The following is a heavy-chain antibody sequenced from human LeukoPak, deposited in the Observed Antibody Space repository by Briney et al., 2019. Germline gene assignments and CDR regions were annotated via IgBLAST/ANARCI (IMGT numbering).Heavy chain of an antibody. J-gene: IGHJ6*03. CDR1: GGSISSYY. Sequence: SETLSLTCTVSGGSISSYYWSWIRQPPGKGLEWSGNLYYSGSTNYNPSLKSRVTISVDTSKTQFPLKLSSVTAADTAVYYCARKVATSPRSYYYYYMDVWGKGTTVTVSS. CDR2: LYYSGST. CDR3: ARKVATSPRSYYYYYMDV. D-gene: IGHD5-12*01. V-gene: IGHV4-59*01.